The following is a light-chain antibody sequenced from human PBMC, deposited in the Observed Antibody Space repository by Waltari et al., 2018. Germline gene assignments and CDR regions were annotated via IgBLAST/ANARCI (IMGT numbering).Light chain of an antibody. Sequence: DIQITQSPSALCASVVDRGTITCRARQSVSSYLNCYQQKPGTAPKRLIYAASSLQNGGPPRFSGRGSGTDFTITISSMQPEDFATYYCQQSYSSPQDTFGQGTKLEIK. CDR3: QQSYSSPQDT. CDR2: AAS. V-gene: IGKV1-39*01. J-gene: IGKJ2*01. CDR1: QSVSSY.